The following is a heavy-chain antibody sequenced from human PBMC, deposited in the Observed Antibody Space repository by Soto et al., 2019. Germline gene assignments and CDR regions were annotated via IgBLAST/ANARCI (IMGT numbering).Heavy chain of an antibody. CDR3: ARNYGPGYTFDY. CDR2: IYYSGST. V-gene: IGHV4-31*03. Sequence: PSETLSLTCTVSGGSISSGGYYWSWIRQHPGKGLEWIGYIYYSGSTYYNPSLKSRVTISVDTSKNQFSLKLSSVTAADTAVYYCARNYGPGYTFDYWGQGTLVTVSS. J-gene: IGHJ4*02. D-gene: IGHD3-10*01. CDR1: GGSISSGGYY.